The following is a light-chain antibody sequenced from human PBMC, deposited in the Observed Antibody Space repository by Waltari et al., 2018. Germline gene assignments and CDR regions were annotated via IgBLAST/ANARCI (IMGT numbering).Light chain of an antibody. Sequence: EIVMTQSPATLSVSPGESATLSCRARQSIGSNLAWYQQKPGQAPRPLISDAPTRDNDIAASFSGSCSGTEFTLTISSLQSEDFAVCFCQQYRDCPRTFGHETKVETK. J-gene: IGKJ1*01. V-gene: IGKV3-15*01. CDR1: QSIGSN. CDR3: QQYRDCPRT. CDR2: DAP.